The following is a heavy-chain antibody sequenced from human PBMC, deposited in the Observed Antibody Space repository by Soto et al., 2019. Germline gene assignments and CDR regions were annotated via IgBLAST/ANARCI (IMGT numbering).Heavy chain of an antibody. J-gene: IGHJ4*02. CDR1: DDSIGPYY. CDR2: VYTSGST. CDR3: AREVVGHTWPGIFDS. Sequence: PSETLSLTCSISDDSIGPYYWTWIRQTPRKELQWIGYVYTSGSTKYNSSLKSRVTISLDASNSQFSLTMSSVTAADTGVYYCAREVVGHTWPGIFDSWGRGTPVTVSS. V-gene: IGHV4-4*08.